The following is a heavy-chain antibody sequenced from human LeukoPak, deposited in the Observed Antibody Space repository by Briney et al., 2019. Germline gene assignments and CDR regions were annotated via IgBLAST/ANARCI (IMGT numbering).Heavy chain of an antibody. V-gene: IGHV3-30*02. D-gene: IGHD3-9*01. Sequence: PGGSLRLSCVASGFTFRSYGIHWVRQAPGKGLEWLAFIWYDEITKNYADSVKGRFTISRDNSKNTLYVQLNSLRPDDTAVFYCARHQLIDWSPAVDYWGQGTLVTVSS. J-gene: IGHJ4*02. CDR2: IWYDEITK. CDR1: GFTFRSYG. CDR3: ARHQLIDWSPAVDY.